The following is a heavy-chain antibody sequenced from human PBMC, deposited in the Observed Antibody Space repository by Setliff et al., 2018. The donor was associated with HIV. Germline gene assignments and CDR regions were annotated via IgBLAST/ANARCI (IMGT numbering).Heavy chain of an antibody. V-gene: IGHV1-18*01. CDR2: ISGYGGNT. CDR1: GYTFTSYG. CDR3: ARQDGTTVLSKDFDY. J-gene: IGHJ4*02. D-gene: IGHD4-17*01. Sequence: ASVKVSCKASGYTFTSYGVSWVRQAPGHGLEWMGWISGYGGNTNYAQKLQGRVTMTTDTSTSTAYMELSSLRSDDTAVYYCARQDGTTVLSKDFDYWGQGTLVTVSS.